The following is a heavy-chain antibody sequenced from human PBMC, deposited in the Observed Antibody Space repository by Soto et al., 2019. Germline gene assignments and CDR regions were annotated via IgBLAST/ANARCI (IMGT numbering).Heavy chain of an antibody. D-gene: IGHD3-22*01. CDR2: INAGNGNT. CDR3: ARSRGPGGSGYYPFDD. CDR1: GYTFTGYA. J-gene: IGHJ4*02. Sequence: ASVKVSCKASGYTFTGYAMHWVRQAPGQRLEWTGWINAGNGNTNYAQKFQGRVTITADESTSTVYMELSSLRYEYTAVYYCARSRGPGGSGYYPFDDWGQGTLVTVAS. V-gene: IGHV1-3*01.